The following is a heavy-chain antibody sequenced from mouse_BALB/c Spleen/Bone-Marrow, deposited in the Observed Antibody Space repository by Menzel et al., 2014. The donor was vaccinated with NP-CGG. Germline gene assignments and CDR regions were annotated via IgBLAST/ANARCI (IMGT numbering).Heavy chain of an antibody. D-gene: IGHD1-1*01. CDR1: GYTFTSNW. Sequence: VQLQQSGAELVRPGASVKLSCKASGYTFTSNWINWVKQRPGQGLEWIGDIYPSDSYTNYNQKFEDKATLTVDKSSSTAYMQLSSPTSEDSAVYYCTRGSSYVGYAMDYWGQGTSVTVSS. V-gene: IGHV1-69*02. J-gene: IGHJ4*01. CDR2: IYPSDSYT. CDR3: TRGSSYVGYAMDY.